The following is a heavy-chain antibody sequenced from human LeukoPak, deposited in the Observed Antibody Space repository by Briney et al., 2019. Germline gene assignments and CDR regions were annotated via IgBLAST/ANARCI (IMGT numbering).Heavy chain of an antibody. J-gene: IGHJ3*02. CDR1: AFTLSNYA. V-gene: IGHV3-74*01. CDR3: TSLVHYYDGGGMAFDI. Sequence: GGSLRLSCAASAFTLSNYAMHWVRQAPGKGLVWVSRVNSDGSSTIDADSVRGRFTVSRDNAKNTVYLQMNSLRAEDTAVYFCTSLVHYYDGGGMAFDIWGQGTMVTVSS. D-gene: IGHD3-22*01. CDR2: VNSDGSST.